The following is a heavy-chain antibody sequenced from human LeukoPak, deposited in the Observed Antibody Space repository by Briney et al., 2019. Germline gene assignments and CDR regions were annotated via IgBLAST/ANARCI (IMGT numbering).Heavy chain of an antibody. D-gene: IGHD6-19*01. CDR3: ARVVAGMYYFDY. J-gene: IGHJ4*02. V-gene: IGHV4-39*01. CDR1: GGSISSSSYY. CDR2: IYYSGST. Sequence: SETLSLTCTVSGGSISSSSYYWGWIRQPPGKGLEWIGSIYYSGSTYYNPSLKSRVTISVDTSKNQFSLKLSSVTAADTAVYYRARVVAGMYYFDYWGQGTLVTVSS.